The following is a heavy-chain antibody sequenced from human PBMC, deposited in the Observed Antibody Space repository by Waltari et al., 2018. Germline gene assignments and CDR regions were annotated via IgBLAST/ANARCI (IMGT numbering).Heavy chain of an antibody. V-gene: IGHV4-39*07. D-gene: IGHD6-13*01. CDR3: AREVGGSSWSTTPRGDAFDI. CDR1: GDSIGSGYYY. CDR2: IYFAGST. J-gene: IGHJ3*02. Sequence: QLQLRESGPGLLKPSETLSLTRSVSGDSIGSGYYYWGWIRRAPGKGLEWIGSIYFAGSTYYNPSLKSRLTISVDTSKNQFSLRLSSVTAADTAVYYCAREVGGSSWSTTPRGDAFDIWGQGTMVTVSS.